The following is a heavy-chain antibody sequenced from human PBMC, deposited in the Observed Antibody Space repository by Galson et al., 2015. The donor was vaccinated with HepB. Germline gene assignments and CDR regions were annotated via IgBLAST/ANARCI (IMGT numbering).Heavy chain of an antibody. D-gene: IGHD4-23*01. V-gene: IGHV3-33*01. Sequence: SLRLSCAAFGFTFSTYAMNWVRQAPGKGLEWVAIIWYDGSNKYYADSLKGRFTISRDNSKNTLYLQMNSLRAKDTAVYYCTRGDYGGNPSGDAGAAFDIWGQGTMVTVSS. CDR1: GFTFSTYA. CDR2: IWYDGSNK. J-gene: IGHJ3*02. CDR3: TRGDYGGNPSGDAGAAFDI.